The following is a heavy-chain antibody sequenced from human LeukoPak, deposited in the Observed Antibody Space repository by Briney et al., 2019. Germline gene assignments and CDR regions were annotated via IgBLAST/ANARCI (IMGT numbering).Heavy chain of an antibody. Sequence: GGSLRLSCAASGFTFSSYGMHWVRQAPGKGLEWVAVIWYDGSNKYYADSVKGRFTISRDNSKNTLYLQMNSLRAGDTAVYYCARGVESQQLKRGYYMDVWGKGTTVTVS. CDR1: GFTFSSYG. CDR2: IWYDGSNK. CDR3: ARGVESQQLKRGYYMDV. V-gene: IGHV3-33*01. J-gene: IGHJ6*03. D-gene: IGHD6-13*01.